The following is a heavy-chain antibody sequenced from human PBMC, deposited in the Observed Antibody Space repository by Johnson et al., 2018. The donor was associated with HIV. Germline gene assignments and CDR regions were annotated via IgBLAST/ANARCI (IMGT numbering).Heavy chain of an antibody. V-gene: IGHV3-7*01. Sequence: VQLVESGGGLVQPGGSLRLSCAASGFPFHTYWMSWVRQGPGKGLEWVASIKQDGGETSYVDSVTGRLIISRDNAKNSLFLQMNSLRAGDTALYYCVSVVRMPFSSDWKAFHIWGQGTLVSVAS. J-gene: IGHJ3*02. CDR1: GFPFHTYW. CDR2: IKQDGGET. CDR3: VSVVRMPFSSDWKAFHI. D-gene: IGHD6-19*01.